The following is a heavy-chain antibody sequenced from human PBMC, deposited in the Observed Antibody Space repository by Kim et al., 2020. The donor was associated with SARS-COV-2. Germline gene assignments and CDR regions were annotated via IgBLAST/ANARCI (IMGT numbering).Heavy chain of an antibody. Sequence: ASVKVSCKASGYTFTSYGISWVRQAPGQGLEWLGWISAYHGNTNYAQKLQGRVTMTTDTSTSTAYMELRSLRSDDTAVYYCAGEGEWELPPPDYYSGMDVWGRGTTVTASS. CDR2: ISAYHGNT. V-gene: IGHV1-18*01. CDR1: GYTFTSYG. J-gene: IGHJ6*02. CDR3: AGEGEWELPPPDYYSGMDV. D-gene: IGHD1-26*01.